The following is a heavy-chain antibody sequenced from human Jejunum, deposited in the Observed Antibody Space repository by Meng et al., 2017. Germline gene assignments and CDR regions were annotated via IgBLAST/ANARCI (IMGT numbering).Heavy chain of an antibody. CDR1: GFTFSSYD. D-gene: IGHD6-13*01. V-gene: IGHV3-23*01. J-gene: IGHJ4*02. Sequence: GGSLRLSCAASGFTFSSYDMRWVRQAPGKGLEWVSSVSSSGARTYYADSVKGRFTISRDNAKNTLSLEMNSLRAEDTATYYCARRLSSSSSSDYWGQGTQVTVSS. CDR3: ARRLSSSSSSDY. CDR2: VSSSGART.